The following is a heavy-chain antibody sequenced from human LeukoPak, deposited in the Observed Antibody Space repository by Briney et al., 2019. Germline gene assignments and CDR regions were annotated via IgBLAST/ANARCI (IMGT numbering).Heavy chain of an antibody. V-gene: IGHV3-53*04. CDR2: PYSGGST. Sequence: GGSLRLSCAASGFTVSSNYMSWVRQAPGKGLEWVSIPYSGGSTYYVDSVKGRFTISRHNSKNTLYLQMTSLRAEDTAVYYCAKDQVPDYYGMDAWGQGTTVTVSS. CDR1: GFTVSSNY. D-gene: IGHD2-2*01. J-gene: IGHJ6*02. CDR3: AKDQVPDYYGMDA.